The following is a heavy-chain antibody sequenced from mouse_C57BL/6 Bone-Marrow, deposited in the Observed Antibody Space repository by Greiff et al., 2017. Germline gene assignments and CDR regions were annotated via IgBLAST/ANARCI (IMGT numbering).Heavy chain of an antibody. CDR2: IDPENGGT. D-gene: IGHD2-3*01. V-gene: IGHV14-4*01. Sequence: EVKLVESGAELVRPGASVKLSCTASGFNIKDDYMHWVKQRPEQGLEWIGWIDPENGGTEYASKFQGKATITADKSSNTAYLQISSLTSEDTAVYYCTIYDGYSWFAYWGQGTLVTVSA. CDR1: GFNIKDDY. CDR3: TIYDGYSWFAY. J-gene: IGHJ3*01.